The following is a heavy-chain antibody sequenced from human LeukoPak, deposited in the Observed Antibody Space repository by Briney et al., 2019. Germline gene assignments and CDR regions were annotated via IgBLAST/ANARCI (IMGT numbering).Heavy chain of an antibody. CDR2: ISRNSYNI. CDR1: GFSFDDYA. Sequence: GGSLRLSCEASGFSFDDYAMHWVRQAPGKGLEWVAGISRNSYNIAYGDSVKGRFTISRDKVKNTLYLQMSGLRDEDTAFYYCAKDFSGATDYWGQGTLVTVSS. CDR3: AKDFSGATDY. V-gene: IGHV3-9*01. J-gene: IGHJ4*02.